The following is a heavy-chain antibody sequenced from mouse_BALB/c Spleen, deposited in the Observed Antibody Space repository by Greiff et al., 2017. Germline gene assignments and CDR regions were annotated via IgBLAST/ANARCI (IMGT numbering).Heavy chain of an antibody. V-gene: IGHV1-54*01. CDR2: INPGSGGT. Sequence: VQLQQSGAELVRPGTSVKVSCKASGYAFTNYLIEWVKQRPGQGLEWIGVINPGSGGTNYNEKFKGKATLTADKSSSTAYMQLSSLTSDDSAVYFCARGLRYFDYWGQGTTLTVSS. D-gene: IGHD3-1*01. CDR1: GYAFTNYL. J-gene: IGHJ2*01. CDR3: ARGLRYFDY.